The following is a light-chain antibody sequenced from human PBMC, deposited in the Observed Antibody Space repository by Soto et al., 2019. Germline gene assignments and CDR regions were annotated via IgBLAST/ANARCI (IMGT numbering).Light chain of an antibody. CDR1: QTIGTY. CDR3: QQSFNLPRT. V-gene: IGKV1-39*01. CDR2: ASS. Sequence: IQMTQSPSSLSASVGDRISITCRASQTIGTYLNWYQQIPGKAPKLLIYASSSLQTGVQSRFSGSGSVTHFTLTINSLQPEDFGTYYCQQSFNLPRTFGPGTRVETK. J-gene: IGKJ1*01.